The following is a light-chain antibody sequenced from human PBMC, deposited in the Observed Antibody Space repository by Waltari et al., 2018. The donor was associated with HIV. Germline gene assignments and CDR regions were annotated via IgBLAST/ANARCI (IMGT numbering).Light chain of an antibody. J-gene: IGLJ2*01. CDR1: SSDFGSYNL. CDR2: EVS. CDR3: CSYAGTSTVV. Sequence: QSALTQPASVSGSPGQSMTISWTGTSSDFGSYNLVSWYQQHPGKAPKLMIYEVSKRPSGVSNRFSGSKSGNTAALTISGLQDEDEADYYCCSYAGTSTVVFGGGTKLTVL. V-gene: IGLV2-23*02.